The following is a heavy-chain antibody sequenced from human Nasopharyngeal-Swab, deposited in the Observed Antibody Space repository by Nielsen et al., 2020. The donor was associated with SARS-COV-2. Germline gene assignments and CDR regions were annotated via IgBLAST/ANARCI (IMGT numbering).Heavy chain of an antibody. CDR3: AKARRTDTYGFESLDY. D-gene: IGHD5-18*01. CDR2: ITWNSGNK. J-gene: IGHJ4*02. Sequence: GGSLRLSCAASGFTFENYAMHWVRQPPGKGLEWVSGITWNSGNKGYAESVQGRFTISRDNARNSLYLQMNSLRAEDTALYYCAKARRTDTYGFESLDYWGQGTLVTVSS. CDR1: GFTFENYA. V-gene: IGHV3-9*01.